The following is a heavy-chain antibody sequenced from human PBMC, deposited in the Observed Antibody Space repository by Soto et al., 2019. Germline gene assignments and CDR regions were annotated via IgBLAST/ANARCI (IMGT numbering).Heavy chain of an antibody. D-gene: IGHD3-22*01. J-gene: IGHJ3*02. CDR2: IKPDGSQK. V-gene: IGHV3-7*04. CDR1: GFTFSSYW. Sequence: QLVESGGGLVQPGGSLRLSCAASGFTFSSYWMSWVRQAPGKGLEWVANIKPDGSQKWYVDSVKGRFTISRDNAKKSLNLQMKRLRGEDTAVYYCARGDYYDSSGPLSEAFDIWGRGTMFTVSS. CDR3: ARGDYYDSSGPLSEAFDI.